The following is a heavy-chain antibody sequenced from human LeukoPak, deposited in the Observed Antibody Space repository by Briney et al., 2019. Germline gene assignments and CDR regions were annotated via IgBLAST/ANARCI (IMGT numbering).Heavy chain of an antibody. J-gene: IGHJ4*02. Sequence: GGSLRLSCAASGFTFSNYWMHWVRQAPGKGLEWVGRSRNKDSGYTTEYAASVKGRFTFSRDDSQNSLYLQMNSLKTEDTAVYYCLLMLRGLPYWGQGTLVTVSS. V-gene: IGHV3-72*01. D-gene: IGHD3-10*01. CDR2: SRNKDSGYTT. CDR3: LLMLRGLPY. CDR1: GFTFSNYW.